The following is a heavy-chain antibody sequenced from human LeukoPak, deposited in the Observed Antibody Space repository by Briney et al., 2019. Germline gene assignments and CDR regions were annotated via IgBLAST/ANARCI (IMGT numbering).Heavy chain of an antibody. Sequence: PGGSLRLSCGASGFTFSSYSMNWVRQAPGKGLEWVSSISSSSSYIYYADSVKGRFTISRDNSKNTLYVQMNSLRTDDAAVYYCAKSKSPYPMDYIFDFWGQGTLVTVSS. J-gene: IGHJ4*02. V-gene: IGHV3-21*01. CDR2: ISSSSSYI. D-gene: IGHD4-11*01. CDR3: AKSKSPYPMDYIFDF. CDR1: GFTFSSYS.